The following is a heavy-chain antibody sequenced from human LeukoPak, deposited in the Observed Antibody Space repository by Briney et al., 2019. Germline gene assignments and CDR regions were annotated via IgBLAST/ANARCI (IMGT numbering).Heavy chain of an antibody. V-gene: IGHV3-48*03. Sequence: GGSLRLSCAASGFTFGDYSMNWVRQAPGKGLEWVSYISSSGSTIYYADSVKGRFTISRDNAKNSLYLQMNSLRAEDTAVYYCARDRIAVAGTAVDWGQGTLVTVSS. J-gene: IGHJ4*02. CDR3: ARDRIAVAGTAVD. CDR2: ISSSGSTI. D-gene: IGHD6-19*01. CDR1: GFTFGDYS.